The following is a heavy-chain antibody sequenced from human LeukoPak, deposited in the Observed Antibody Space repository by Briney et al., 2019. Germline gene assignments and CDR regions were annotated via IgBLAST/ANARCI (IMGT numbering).Heavy chain of an antibody. Sequence: KSGESLKISCKGSGYSFTTYWIGWVRQMPGKGLEWMGIIYPGDSDTRYSPSFQGQVTISADKSISTAYLQWSSLKASDTAMYYCARARYCSGGTCFSNAFDIWGQGTMVTVSS. D-gene: IGHD2-15*01. J-gene: IGHJ3*02. V-gene: IGHV5-51*01. CDR1: GYSFTTYW. CDR2: IYPGDSDT. CDR3: ARARYCSGGTCFSNAFDI.